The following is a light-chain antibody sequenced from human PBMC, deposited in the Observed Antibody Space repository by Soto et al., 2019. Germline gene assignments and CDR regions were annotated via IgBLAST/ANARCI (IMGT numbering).Light chain of an antibody. CDR3: AAWDDRLNGLV. V-gene: IGLV1-36*01. CDR1: SSNIGNNA. Sequence: QSVLTQPPSVSAAPRQRVTISCSGSSSNIGNNAVNWYQQLPGKAPKLLIYYDDLLPSGVSDRFSGSKSGTSASLAISGLQSDDEAHYYCAAWDDRLNGLVFGGGTKLTVL. CDR2: YDD. J-gene: IGLJ2*01.